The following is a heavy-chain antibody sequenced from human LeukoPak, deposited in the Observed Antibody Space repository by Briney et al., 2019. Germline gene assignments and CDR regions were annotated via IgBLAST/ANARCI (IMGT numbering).Heavy chain of an antibody. CDR3: ARDDHSSWYVEPQRDHDAFDI. CDR1: RFTVSSNY. CDR2: IYCGGST. Sequence: PGGSLRLSCAASRFTVSSNYMSWVRQATGKGLEWVSVIYCGGSTFYAGSVKGRFTLLRDNSKNTLYFQMNSLRAEDTAVYYCARDDHSSWYVEPQRDHDAFDIWGQGTMVTVSS. J-gene: IGHJ3*02. D-gene: IGHD6-13*01. V-gene: IGHV3-66*02.